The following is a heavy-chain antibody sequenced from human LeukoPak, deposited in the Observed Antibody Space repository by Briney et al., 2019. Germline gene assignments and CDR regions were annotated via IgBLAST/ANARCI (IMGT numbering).Heavy chain of an antibody. CDR1: GGSISSYY. D-gene: IGHD6-19*01. V-gene: IGHV4-59*01. CDR2: IYYSGST. J-gene: IGHJ4*02. Sequence: SETLSLTCTVSGGSISSYYWSWIRQPPGKGLEWIGYIYYSGSTNYNPSLKSRVIISVDTSKNQFSLKLSSVTAADTAVYYCARAVIAVAGDYFDYWGQGTLVTVSS. CDR3: ARAVIAVAGDYFDY.